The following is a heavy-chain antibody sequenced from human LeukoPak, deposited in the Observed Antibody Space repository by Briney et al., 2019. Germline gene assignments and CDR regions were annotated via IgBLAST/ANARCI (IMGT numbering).Heavy chain of an antibody. CDR1: GGSISSGGYS. CDR2: INHSGST. CDR3: AGLNVGAGFGMDV. V-gene: IGHV4-30-2*01. Sequence: SETLSLTCAVSGGSISSGGYSWSWIRQPPGKGLEWIGYINHSGSTNYNPSLKSRVTISVGTSKNQFSLKLSSVTAADTAVYYCAGLNVGAGFGMDVWGKGTTVTVSS. J-gene: IGHJ6*04. D-gene: IGHD3-16*01.